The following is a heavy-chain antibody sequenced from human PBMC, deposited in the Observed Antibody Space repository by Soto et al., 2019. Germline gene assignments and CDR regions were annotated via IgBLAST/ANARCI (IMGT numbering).Heavy chain of an antibody. CDR1: GDSVTSHY. CDR2: MHYTGFS. Sequence: SETLSLTCSFSGDSVTSHYLTWTRQSPEKGLEWIGYMHYTGFSHYNPSLKSRVTISVDTSKNQFSLKLSSVTAADTAVYYCARADMIVVPNSFFDYWGQGTLVTVSS. J-gene: IGHJ4*02. CDR3: ARADMIVVPNSFFDY. D-gene: IGHD3-22*01. V-gene: IGHV4-59*02.